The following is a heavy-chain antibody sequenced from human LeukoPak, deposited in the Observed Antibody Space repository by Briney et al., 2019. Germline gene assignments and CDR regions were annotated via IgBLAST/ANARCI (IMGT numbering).Heavy chain of an antibody. CDR3: AKDRTYCSSSNCYGTYYFDS. D-gene: IGHD2-2*01. Sequence: PGGSLRLSCAASGFTLSNFDMNWVRQAPGKGLEWVSGISGSGVRTYYSDSMQGRFTISRDNSKNTLYLQMNSLRAEDTAVYFCAKDRTYCSSSNCYGTYYFDSWSQGTLVTVSS. J-gene: IGHJ4*02. CDR1: GFTLSNFD. CDR2: ISGSGVRT. V-gene: IGHV3-23*01.